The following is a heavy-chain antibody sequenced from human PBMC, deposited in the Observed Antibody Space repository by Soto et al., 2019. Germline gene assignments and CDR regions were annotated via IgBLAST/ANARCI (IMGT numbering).Heavy chain of an antibody. Sequence: SETLYLTCTVSGGSISSSSYYWGWIRQPPGKGLEWIGSFYYSVSTYYNPSLKSRVTISVDTSKNQFSLKLSSVTAADTAVYYCVRDGYKERYFDYWGQGTLGTVSS. CDR2: FYYSVST. J-gene: IGHJ4*02. V-gene: IGHV4-39*01. CDR3: VRDGYKERYFDY. D-gene: IGHD5-12*01. CDR1: GGSISSSSYY.